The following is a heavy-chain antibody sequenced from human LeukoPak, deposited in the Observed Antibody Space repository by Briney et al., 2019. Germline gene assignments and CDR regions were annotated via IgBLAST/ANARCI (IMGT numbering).Heavy chain of an antibody. Sequence: AESLTLSCAASGVTFSSYAMSWVRQPPGKGLEWISAISGSGSSTYYADSVKGRFTISRDNSKNTLYLQMNSLRAEDTAVYYCAKRTTPNSGSYYNWFDPWGEGTLVTVSS. CDR3: AKRTTPNSGSYYNWFDP. J-gene: IGHJ5*02. V-gene: IGHV3-23*01. CDR1: GVTFSSYA. CDR2: ISGSGSST. D-gene: IGHD1-26*01.